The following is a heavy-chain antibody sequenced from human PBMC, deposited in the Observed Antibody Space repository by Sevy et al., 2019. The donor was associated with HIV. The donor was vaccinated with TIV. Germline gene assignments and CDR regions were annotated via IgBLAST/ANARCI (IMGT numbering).Heavy chain of an antibody. CDR1: GYTFTGYY. Sequence: ASVKASCKASGYTFTGYYMHWVRQAPGQGLEWMGRINPNSGGTNYAQKFQGRVTMTRDTSISTAYMELSRLRSDDTAVYYCARGSHYDFWSGPVWGWGQGTLVTVSS. CDR2: INPNSGGT. V-gene: IGHV1-2*06. J-gene: IGHJ4*02. D-gene: IGHD3-3*01. CDR3: ARGSHYDFWSGPVWG.